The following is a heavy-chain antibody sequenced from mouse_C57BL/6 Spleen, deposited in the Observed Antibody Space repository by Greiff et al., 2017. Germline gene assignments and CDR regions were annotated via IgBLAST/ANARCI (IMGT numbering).Heavy chain of an antibody. V-gene: IGHV14-4*01. J-gene: IGHJ2*01. CDR2: IDPENGDT. CDR1: GFNIKDDY. Sequence: EVKLQESGAELVRPGASVKLSCTASGFNIKDDYMHWVKQRPEQGLEWIGWIDPENGDTEYASKFQGKATITADTSSNTAYLQLSSLTSEDTAVYYCTRGSNYYFDYWGQGTTLTVSS. CDR3: TRGSNYYFDY. D-gene: IGHD2-5*01.